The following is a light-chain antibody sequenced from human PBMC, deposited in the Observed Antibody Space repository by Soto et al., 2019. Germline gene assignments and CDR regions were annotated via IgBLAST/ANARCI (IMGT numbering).Light chain of an antibody. J-gene: IGLJ2*01. CDR1: NIGSKN. CDR3: QVWDSSTAWVV. CDR2: RDT. V-gene: IGLV3-9*01. Sequence: SYELTQPLSVSVALGQTARITCGGNNIGSKNVHWYQQKPGQAPVLVIYRDTYRPSGIPERFSGSNSGNTATLTISRAQAGDEADYYCQVWDSSTAWVVFGGGTKLTVL.